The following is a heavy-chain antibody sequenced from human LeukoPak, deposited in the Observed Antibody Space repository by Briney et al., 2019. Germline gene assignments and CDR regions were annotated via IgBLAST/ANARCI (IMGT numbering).Heavy chain of an antibody. Sequence: GGSLRLSCAASGFTSSSYSMNWVRQAPGKGLEWVSSISSSSSYIYYADSVKGRFTISRDNAKNSLYLQMNSLRAEDTAVYYCARDLAGTGDYWGQGTLVTVSS. CDR3: ARDLAGTGDY. CDR2: ISSSSSYI. CDR1: GFTSSSYS. J-gene: IGHJ4*02. V-gene: IGHV3-21*01. D-gene: IGHD1-1*01.